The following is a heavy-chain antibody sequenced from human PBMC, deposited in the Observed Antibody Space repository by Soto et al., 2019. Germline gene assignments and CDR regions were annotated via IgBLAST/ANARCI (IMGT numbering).Heavy chain of an antibody. Sequence: QVQLVQSGAEVKKPGSSVKVSCKASGGTFSSYAISWVRQAPGQGLEWMGGIIPISDTTNYAQKFQGRVTITADEYTSTAYMELSSLRSEDTAVYYCARSQGSSTSLEIYYYYYYGMDVWGKGTTVTVSS. CDR3: ARSQGSSTSLEIYYYYYYGMDV. J-gene: IGHJ6*04. CDR2: IIPISDTT. D-gene: IGHD2-2*01. CDR1: GGTFSSYA. V-gene: IGHV1-69*01.